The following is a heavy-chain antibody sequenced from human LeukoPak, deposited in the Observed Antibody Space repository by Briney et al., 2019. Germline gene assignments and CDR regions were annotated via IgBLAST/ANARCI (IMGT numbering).Heavy chain of an antibody. J-gene: IGHJ6*04. D-gene: IGHD2-21*02. CDR2: ISGSGGST. CDR1: GFTFSSYA. Sequence: GGSLRLSCAASGFTFSSYAMSWVRQAPGKGLEWVSAISGSGGSTYYADSVKGRFTIPRDNAKNSLYLQMNSLRAEDTAVYYCARETVHYGMDVWGKGTTVTVSS. V-gene: IGHV3-23*01. CDR3: ARETVHYGMDV.